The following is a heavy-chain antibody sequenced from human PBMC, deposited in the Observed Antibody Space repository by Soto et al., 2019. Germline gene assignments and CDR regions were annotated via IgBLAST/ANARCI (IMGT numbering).Heavy chain of an antibody. CDR2: IYSGGST. V-gene: IGHV3-66*01. CDR1: GFTVSSNY. J-gene: IGHJ3*02. Sequence: GGSLRLSCAASGFTVSSNYMSWVRQAPGKGLEWVSVIYSGGSTYYADSVKGRFTISRDNSENTLYLQMNSLRAEDTAVYYCARMAGWNYGYAFDIWGQGTMVTVSS. CDR3: ARMAGWNYGYAFDI. D-gene: IGHD1-7*01.